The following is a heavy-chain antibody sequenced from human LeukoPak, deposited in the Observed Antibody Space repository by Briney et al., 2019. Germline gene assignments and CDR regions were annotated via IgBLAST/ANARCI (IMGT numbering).Heavy chain of an antibody. Sequence: GGSLRLSCAASGFTFSSYSMNWVRQAPGKGLEWVSSISSSSSYIYYADSVKGRFTISRDNAKNSLYLQMNSLRAEDTAVYYCARDDHFDYDFWSGYFSSGFEEKYYFDYWGQGTPVTVSS. CDR2: ISSSSSYI. D-gene: IGHD3-3*01. CDR1: GFTFSSYS. CDR3: ARDDHFDYDFWSGYFSSGFEEKYYFDY. J-gene: IGHJ4*02. V-gene: IGHV3-21*01.